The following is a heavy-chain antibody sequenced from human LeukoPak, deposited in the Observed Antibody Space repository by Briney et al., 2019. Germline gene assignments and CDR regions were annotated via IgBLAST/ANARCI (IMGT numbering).Heavy chain of an antibody. D-gene: IGHD6-19*01. Sequence: PGGSLRLSCAASGFTFSSYEMNWVRQAPGKGLEWVSYISSSGSTIYYADSVKVRFTISRDNAKNSLYLQMNSLRAEDTAVYYCAREQAVAGLYFDYWGQGTLVTVSS. V-gene: IGHV3-48*03. CDR1: GFTFSSYE. CDR3: AREQAVAGLYFDY. J-gene: IGHJ4*02. CDR2: ISSSGSTI.